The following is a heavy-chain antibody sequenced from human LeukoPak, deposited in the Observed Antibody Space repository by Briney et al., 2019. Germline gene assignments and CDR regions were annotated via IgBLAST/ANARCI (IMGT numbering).Heavy chain of an antibody. Sequence: GGSLRLSCAASGFTFDDYAMHWVRQAPGKGLEWVSLIGWDGGSTYYADSVKGRFTISRDNSKNSLYLQMNSLRAEDTALYYCAKGATISDYYYYYMDVWGKGTTVTVSS. V-gene: IGHV3-43D*03. D-gene: IGHD5-12*01. CDR3: AKGATISDYYYYYMDV. J-gene: IGHJ6*03. CDR2: IGWDGGST. CDR1: GFTFDDYA.